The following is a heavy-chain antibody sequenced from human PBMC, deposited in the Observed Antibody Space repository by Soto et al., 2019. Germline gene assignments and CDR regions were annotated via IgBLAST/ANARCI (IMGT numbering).Heavy chain of an antibody. CDR2: ISYDGSNK. J-gene: IGHJ6*02. CDR1: GFTFSSYA. V-gene: IGHV3-30-3*01. D-gene: IGHD3-10*01. Sequence: GGSLRLSCAASGFTFSSYAMHWVRQAPGKGLEWVAVISYDGSNKYYADSVKGRFTISRDNSKNTLYLQMNSLRAEDTAVYYCARERRFFPTLSNYYYYGMDVWGQGTTVTVSS. CDR3: ARERRFFPTLSNYYYYGMDV.